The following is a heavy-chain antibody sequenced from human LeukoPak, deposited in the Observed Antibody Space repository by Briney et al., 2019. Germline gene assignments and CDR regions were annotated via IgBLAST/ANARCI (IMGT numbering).Heavy chain of an antibody. Sequence: ASVKVSCKASGYTYPGYYMHRVRQAPGQGLEWMGWINPNSGGTNYAQKFHGRVTMTRDTSITTAYMELSSLTSDDTAVYFCARSAEHCNNGVCFTDYYMDVWGKGTTVTVSS. CDR3: ARSAEHCNNGVCFTDYYMDV. D-gene: IGHD2-8*01. CDR1: GYTYPGYY. J-gene: IGHJ6*03. V-gene: IGHV1-2*02. CDR2: INPNSGGT.